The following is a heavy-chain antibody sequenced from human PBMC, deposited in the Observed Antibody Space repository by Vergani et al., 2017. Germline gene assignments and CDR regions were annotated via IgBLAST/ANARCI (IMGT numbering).Heavy chain of an antibody. CDR3: ARGRSPGIAAAGHGTFDY. V-gene: IGHV1-2*04. D-gene: IGHD6-13*01. CDR1: GYNFTGYY. J-gene: IGHJ4*02. Sequence: QVQLVQSGAEVKKPGASVKVSCKASGYNFTGYYMHWVRQAPGKGLEWRGWINPNSGGTNYAQKFQGWVTMTRDTSISTAYMELSRLRSDDTAGYYCARGRSPGIAAAGHGTFDYWGQGTVVTVAS. CDR2: INPNSGGT.